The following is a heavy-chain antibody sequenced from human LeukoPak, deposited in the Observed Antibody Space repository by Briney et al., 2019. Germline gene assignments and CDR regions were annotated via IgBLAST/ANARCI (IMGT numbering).Heavy chain of an antibody. V-gene: IGHV4-59*01. J-gene: IGHJ3*01. CDR2: IYYSGSN. Sequence: SETLSLTCTVSGVSMSSYYWSWIRQPPGKGLEWIGYIYYSGSNKYNPSLKSRVAISIDTSKNQFSLKLNSVTTADTAVYYCARSLPCPCGGDCWGAFDLWGQGTPVPVSS. D-gene: IGHD2-21*02. CDR3: ARSLPCPCGGDCWGAFDL. CDR1: GVSMSSYY.